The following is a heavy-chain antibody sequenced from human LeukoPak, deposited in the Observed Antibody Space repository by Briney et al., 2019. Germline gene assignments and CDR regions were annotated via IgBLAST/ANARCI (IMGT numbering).Heavy chain of an antibody. D-gene: IGHD6-13*01. V-gene: IGHV4-39*01. CDR3: ARHVSWASFDY. CDR2: INHSGST. J-gene: IGHJ4*02. CDR1: GGSISSGSYY. Sequence: SETLSLTCTVSGGSISSGSYYWSWIRQPPGKGLEWIGEINHSGSTNYNPSLKSRVTISVDTSKNQFSLKLSSVTAADTAVYYCARHVSWASFDYWGQGTLVTVSS.